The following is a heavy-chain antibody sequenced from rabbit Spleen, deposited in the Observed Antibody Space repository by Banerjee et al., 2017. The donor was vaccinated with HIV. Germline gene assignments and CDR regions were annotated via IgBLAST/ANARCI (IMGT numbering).Heavy chain of an antibody. D-gene: IGHD6-1*01. CDR1: GFSFSSGYY. CDR2: ISMSTYNI. CDR3: AKTENSYGHVKL. Sequence: QSLEESGGDLVKPGASLTLTCTASGFSFSSGYYMCWVRQAPGKGLEWIGCISMSTYNIYYATWAKGRFTISKTSSTTVTLQMTSLTGADTATHFCAKTENSYGHVKLWGPGTLVTVS. V-gene: IGHV1S40*01. J-gene: IGHJ4*01.